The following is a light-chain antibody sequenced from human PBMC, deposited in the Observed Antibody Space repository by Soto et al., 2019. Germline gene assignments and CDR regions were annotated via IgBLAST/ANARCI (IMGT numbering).Light chain of an antibody. V-gene: IGKV1-5*03. J-gene: IGKJ1*01. CDR3: QHYNSYSEA. CDR1: QTISSW. CDR2: KAS. Sequence: DIQMTQSPSTLSGSVGDRVTITCRASQTISSWLAWYQQKPGKAPKLLIYKASTLKSGVPSRFSGSGSGTEFTLTTSSLQPDDFATYYCQHYNSYSEAFSQGTKVDIK.